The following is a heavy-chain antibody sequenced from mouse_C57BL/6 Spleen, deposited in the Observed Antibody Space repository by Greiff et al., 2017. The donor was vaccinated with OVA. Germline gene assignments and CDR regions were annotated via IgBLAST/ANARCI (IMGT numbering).Heavy chain of an antibody. Sequence: EVKLMESEGGLVQPGSSMKLSCTASGFTFSDYYMAWVRQVPEKGLEWVANINYDGSSTYYLDSLKSRFIISRDNAKNILYLQMSSLKSEDTATYYCAREGPHFDDWGQGTTLTVSS. CDR3: AREGPHFDD. CDR1: GFTFSDYY. V-gene: IGHV5-16*01. J-gene: IGHJ2*01. CDR2: INYDGSST.